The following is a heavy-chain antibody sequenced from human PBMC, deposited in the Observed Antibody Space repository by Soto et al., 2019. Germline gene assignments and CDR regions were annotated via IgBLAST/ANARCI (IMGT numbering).Heavy chain of an antibody. CDR1: GGSISSSSYY. J-gene: IGHJ6*03. Sequence: SETLSLTCTVSGGSISSSSYYWGWIRQPPGKGLEWIGSIYYSGSTYYNPSLKSRVTISVDTSKNQFSLKLSSVTAADTAVYYCASLNGLQPAYYYYYYMDVWGKGTTVTVSS. D-gene: IGHD5-18*01. CDR2: IYYSGST. CDR3: ASLNGLQPAYYYYYYMDV. V-gene: IGHV4-39*01.